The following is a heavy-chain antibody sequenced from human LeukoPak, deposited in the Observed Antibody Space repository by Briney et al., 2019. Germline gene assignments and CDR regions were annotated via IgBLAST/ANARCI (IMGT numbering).Heavy chain of an antibody. Sequence: PGGSLRLSCAASGFIFSTYGMYWVRQAPGKGLAWVAFIRHTGSIQNYADSVKGRSAISRDNSKNTLYLQMNSLRAEDTAVYYCAKDSLADIDYWGQGTLVTVSS. J-gene: IGHJ4*02. CDR3: AKDSLADIDY. CDR2: IRHTGSIQ. V-gene: IGHV3-30*02. CDR1: GFIFSTYG. D-gene: IGHD3-16*01.